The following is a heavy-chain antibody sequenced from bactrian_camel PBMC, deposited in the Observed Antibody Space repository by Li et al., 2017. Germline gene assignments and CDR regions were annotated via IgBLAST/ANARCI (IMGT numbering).Heavy chain of an antibody. CDR3: VSNYALGIPFGY. CDR1: QATYTTYC. D-gene: IGHD4*01. V-gene: IGHV3S53*01. CDR2: FDLDGAP. J-gene: IGHJ6*01. Sequence: HVQLVESGGGSVQTGGSLRLSCAASQATYTTYCMGWFRQVPDKKREGIAVFDLDGAPTYADSVKGRFTLSRDNAKSTLYLRLDNLKIEDTATYYCVSNYALGIPFGYWGQGTQVTVS.